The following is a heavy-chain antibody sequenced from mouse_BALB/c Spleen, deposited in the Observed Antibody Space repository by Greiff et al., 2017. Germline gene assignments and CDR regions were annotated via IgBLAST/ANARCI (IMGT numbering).Heavy chain of an antibody. Sequence: EVQLQQSGGDLVKPGGSLKLSCAASGFTFSSYGMSWVRQTPDKRLEWVATISSGGSYTYYPDSVKGRFTISRDNAKNTLYLQMSSLKSEDTAMYYCASHYGSKAWFAYWGQGTLVTVSA. CDR1: GFTFSSYG. CDR2: ISSGGSYT. D-gene: IGHD1-1*01. J-gene: IGHJ3*01. V-gene: IGHV5-6*01. CDR3: ASHYGSKAWFAY.